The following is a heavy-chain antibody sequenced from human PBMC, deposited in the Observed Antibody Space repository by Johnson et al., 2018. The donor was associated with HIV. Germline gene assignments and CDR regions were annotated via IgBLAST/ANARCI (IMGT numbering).Heavy chain of an antibody. D-gene: IGHD3-22*01. J-gene: IGHJ3*02. V-gene: IGHV3-30*04. CDR1: GFTFSSYA. CDR3: VRRFYDSSAFDI. CDR2: ISYDGSNK. Sequence: QVQLVESGGGVVQPGRSLRLSCAASGFTFSSYAMHWVRQAPGKGLEWVAVISYDGSNKYYTDSVKGRFTISRDNSKTTLFLQMNSLRADDTAVYYCVRRFYDSSAFDIWGQGTLVTVSS.